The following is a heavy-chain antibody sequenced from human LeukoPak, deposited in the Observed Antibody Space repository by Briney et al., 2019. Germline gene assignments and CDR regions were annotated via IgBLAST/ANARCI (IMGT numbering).Heavy chain of an antibody. D-gene: IGHD3-3*01. V-gene: IGHV4-30-4*08. J-gene: IGHJ2*01. CDR2: IYYSGST. Sequence: SQTLSLTCTVSGGSISSGDYSWSWIRQPPGKGLEWIGYIYYSGSTYYNPSLKSRVTISVDTSKNQFSLKLSSVTAADTAVYYCARHPPPITIFGVVIRNWYFDLWGRGTLVTVSS. CDR3: ARHPPPITIFGVVIRNWYFDL. CDR1: GGSISSGDYS.